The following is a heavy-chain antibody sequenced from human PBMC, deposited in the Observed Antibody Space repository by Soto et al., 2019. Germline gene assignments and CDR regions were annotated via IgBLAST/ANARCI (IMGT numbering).Heavy chain of an antibody. V-gene: IGHV3-11*01. D-gene: IGHD6-6*01. CDR1: GFTFSDYY. Sequence: GGSLRRSCAASGFTFSDYYMSWIRQAPGKGLEWVSYISSSGSTIYYADSVKGRFTISRDNAKNSLYLQMNSLRAEDTAVYYCGRVEEYSSSSSYEYYFDYWGQGTLVTVSS. J-gene: IGHJ4*02. CDR2: ISSSGSTI. CDR3: GRVEEYSSSSSYEYYFDY.